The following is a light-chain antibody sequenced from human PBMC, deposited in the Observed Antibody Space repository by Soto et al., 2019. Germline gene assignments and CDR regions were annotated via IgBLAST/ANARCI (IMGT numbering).Light chain of an antibody. CDR1: SSDVGSYNL. V-gene: IGLV2-23*01. Sequence: QSVLTQPASVSGSPGQSITISCTGTSSDVGSYNLVSWYQQHPGKAPKLMIYEGSKRPSGFSNRFSGSKSGNTASLTISGLQAEDEADYYCCSYAGSSTPYVFGTGTKLTVL. CDR3: CSYAGSSTPYV. CDR2: EGS. J-gene: IGLJ1*01.